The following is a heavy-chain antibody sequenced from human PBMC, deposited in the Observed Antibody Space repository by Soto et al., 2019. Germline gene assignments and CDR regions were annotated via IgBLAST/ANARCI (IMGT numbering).Heavy chain of an antibody. CDR2: ISWNSGSI. J-gene: IGHJ3*02. V-gene: IGHV3-9*01. D-gene: IGHD2-15*01. CDR1: GFTFDDYA. Sequence: VQLVESGGGLVQPGRSLRLSCAASGFTFDDYAMHWVRQAPGKGLEWVSGISWNSGSIGYADSVKGRFTISRDNAKNSLYLQMNSLRAEDTALYYCAKDMRVARAFDIWGQGTMVTVSS. CDR3: AKDMRVARAFDI.